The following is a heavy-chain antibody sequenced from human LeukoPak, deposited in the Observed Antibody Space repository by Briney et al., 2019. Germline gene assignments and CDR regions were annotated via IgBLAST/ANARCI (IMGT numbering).Heavy chain of an antibody. CDR2: ISYDGSNK. Sequence: PGGSLRLSCAASGFTFSSYGMHWVRQAPGKGLEWVAAISYDGSNKYYADSVKGRFTISRDNSKNTLYLQMNSLRAEDTAVYYCAKDSRGVVGAADFDYWGQGTLVTVSS. CDR1: GFTFSSYG. J-gene: IGHJ4*02. V-gene: IGHV3-30*18. D-gene: IGHD1-26*01. CDR3: AKDSRGVVGAADFDY.